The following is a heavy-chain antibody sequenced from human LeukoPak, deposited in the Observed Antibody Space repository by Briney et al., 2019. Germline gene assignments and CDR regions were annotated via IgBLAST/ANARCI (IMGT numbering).Heavy chain of an antibody. CDR2: IRSSGSTI. J-gene: IGHJ3*02. CDR1: GFTFSDYD. CDR3: ARGRYYCGSGSGAFDI. Sequence: GGSLRLSCAASGFTFSDYDMSWIRQAPGKGLEWVSYIRSSGSTIYYADSVKGRFTISRDNAKNSLYLQMNSLRHEDTAVYYCARGRYYCGSGSGAFDIWGQGTMVTVSS. D-gene: IGHD3-10*01. V-gene: IGHV3-11*04.